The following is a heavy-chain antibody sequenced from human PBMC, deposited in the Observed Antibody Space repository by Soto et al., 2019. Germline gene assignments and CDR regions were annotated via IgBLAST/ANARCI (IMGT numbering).Heavy chain of an antibody. CDR1: GFTFSTYG. J-gene: IGHJ4*02. V-gene: IGHV3-33*01. Sequence: GGSLRLSCAASGFTFSTYGMHWVRQAPGKGLEWVALTWNDGSTRYYADSVKGRFTISRDNSKNILYLQMNSLRVEDTAVYYCARDPRPDVIGMFDFWGQGTLVTVSS. CDR3: ARDPRPDVIGMFDF. CDR2: TWNDGSTR. D-gene: IGHD3-16*02.